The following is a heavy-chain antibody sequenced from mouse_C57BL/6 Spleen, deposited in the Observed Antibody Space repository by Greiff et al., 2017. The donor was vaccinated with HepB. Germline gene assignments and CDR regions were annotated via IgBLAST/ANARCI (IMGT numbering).Heavy chain of an antibody. D-gene: IGHD2-4*01. CDR2: ISDGGSYT. CDR3: ARERDYDYAPFAY. J-gene: IGHJ3*01. V-gene: IGHV5-4*01. CDR1: GFTFSSYA. Sequence: EVQGVESGGGLVKPGGSLKLSCAASGFTFSSYAMSWVRQTPEKRLEWVATISDGGSYTYYPDNVKGRFTISRDNAKNNLYLQMSHLKSEDTAMYYCARERDYDYAPFAYWGQGTLVTVSA.